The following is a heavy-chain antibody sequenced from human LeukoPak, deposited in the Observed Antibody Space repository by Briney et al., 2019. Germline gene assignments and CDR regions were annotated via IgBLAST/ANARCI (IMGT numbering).Heavy chain of an antibody. J-gene: IGHJ5*02. CDR1: GFTFSDYY. CDR2: ISNSGTTI. CDR3: ARDRSGELYHYASSAYQP. V-gene: IGHV3-11*01. D-gene: IGHD3-22*01. Sequence: GGSLRLSCAVSGFTFSDYYMSWIRQAPGKGLEWVSYISNSGTTIYYADSVQGRFSISRDNAKNSLYLQMNSLRAEDTALYYCARDRSGELYHYASSAYQPWGQGTLVTVSS.